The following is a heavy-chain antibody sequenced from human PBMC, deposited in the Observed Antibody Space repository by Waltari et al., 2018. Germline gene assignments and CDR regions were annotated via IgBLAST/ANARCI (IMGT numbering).Heavy chain of an antibody. V-gene: IGHV4-34*01. Sequence: QVQLQQWGAGLLKPSETLSLTCAVYGGSFSGYYWSWIRQPPGKGREWIGEINHSGSTNYNPSLKSRVTISIDTAKNQFSLKLSSVTAADTAVYYCARGVVGAQYYFDYWGQGTLVTVSS. CDR1: GGSFSGYY. D-gene: IGHD1-26*01. CDR2: INHSGST. J-gene: IGHJ4*02. CDR3: ARGVVGAQYYFDY.